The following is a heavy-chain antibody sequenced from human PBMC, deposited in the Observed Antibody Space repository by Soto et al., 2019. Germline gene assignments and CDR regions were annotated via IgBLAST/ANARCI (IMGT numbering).Heavy chain of an antibody. J-gene: IGHJ6*03. Sequence: ASVKVSCKASGYTFTSYGISWVRQAPGQGLEWMGWISAYNGNTNYAQKLQGRVTMTTDTSTSTAYMELRSLRSDDTAVYYRARGEIVVVPAAIGYYYYYMDVWGKGTTVTVSS. CDR1: GYTFTSYG. V-gene: IGHV1-18*01. CDR3: ARGEIVVVPAAIGYYYYYMDV. CDR2: ISAYNGNT. D-gene: IGHD2-2*02.